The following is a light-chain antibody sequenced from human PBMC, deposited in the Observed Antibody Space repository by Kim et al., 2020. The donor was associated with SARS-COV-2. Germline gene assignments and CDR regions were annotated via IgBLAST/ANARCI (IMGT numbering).Light chain of an antibody. CDR3: QQRSDWPT. CDR1: QSVSSY. CDR2: DAS. V-gene: IGKV3-11*01. J-gene: IGKJ2*01. Sequence: EIVLTQSPATLSLSLGERATLSGRASQSVSSYLAWYQQKPGQAPRLLIYDASNRATGIPARFSGIGSGTDFTLTNSSLEPEDFVVYYCQQRSDWPTFGQGTKLEI.